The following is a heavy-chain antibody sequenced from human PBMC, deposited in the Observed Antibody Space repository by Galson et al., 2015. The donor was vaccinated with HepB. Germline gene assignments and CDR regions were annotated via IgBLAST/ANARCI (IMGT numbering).Heavy chain of an antibody. CDR1: GGTFSSYA. CDR3: ASRDLDGGNSFPPPGYYYYGMDV. V-gene: IGHV1-69*06. D-gene: IGHD4-23*01. J-gene: IGHJ6*02. Sequence: SVKVSCKASGGTFSSYAISWVRQAPGQGLEWMGGIIPIFGTANYAQKFQGRVTITADKSTSTAYMELSSLRSEDTAVYYCASRDLDGGNSFPPPGYYYYGMDVWGQGTTV. CDR2: IIPIFGTA.